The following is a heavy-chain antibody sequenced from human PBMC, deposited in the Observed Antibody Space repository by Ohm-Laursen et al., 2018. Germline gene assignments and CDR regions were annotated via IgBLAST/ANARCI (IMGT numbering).Heavy chain of an antibody. V-gene: IGHV3-7*01. CDR1: GFTFSSYA. CDR3: VRDRRGGSIELRA. CDR2: INQDGSEK. D-gene: IGHD6-6*01. J-gene: IGHJ4*02. Sequence: SLRLSCAASGFTFSSYAMSWVRQAPGKGLESVASINQDGSEKYFVDSVRGRFTIYRDNAKNSLYLQMNSLRAEDTAVYYCVRDRRGGSIELRAGGQGALVTVSS.